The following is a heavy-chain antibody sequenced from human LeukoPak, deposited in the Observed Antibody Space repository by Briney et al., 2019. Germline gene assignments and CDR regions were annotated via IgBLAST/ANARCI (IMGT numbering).Heavy chain of an antibody. CDR2: IYYSGST. V-gene: IGHV4-61*08. CDR1: GVSISGGGYY. Sequence: PSETLSLTCTVSGVSISGGGYYWSWIRQPPGKGLEWIGYIYYSGSTNYNPSLKSRVTISVDTSKNQFSLKLSSVTAADTAVYYCARDPGLDDYGDYNWFDPWGQGTLVTVSS. D-gene: IGHD4-17*01. CDR3: ARDPGLDDYGDYNWFDP. J-gene: IGHJ5*02.